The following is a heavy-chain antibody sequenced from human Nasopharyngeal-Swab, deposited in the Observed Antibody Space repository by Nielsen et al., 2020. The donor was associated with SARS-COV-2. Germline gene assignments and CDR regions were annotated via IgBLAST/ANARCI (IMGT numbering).Heavy chain of an antibody. J-gene: IGHJ4*02. CDR2: INHSGST. CDR3: ARALRGAAAKYYFDY. V-gene: IGHV4-34*01. D-gene: IGHD6-25*01. Sequence: SKTLSLTCAVYGGSFSGYYWGWIRQPPGKGLEWIGEINHSGSTNYNPSLKSRVTISVDTSKNQFSLKLSSVTAADTAVYYCARALRGAAAKYYFDYWGQGTLVTVSS. CDR1: GGSFSGYY.